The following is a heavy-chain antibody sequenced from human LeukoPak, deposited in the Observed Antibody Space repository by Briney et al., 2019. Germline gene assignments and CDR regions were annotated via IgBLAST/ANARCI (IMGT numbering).Heavy chain of an antibody. J-gene: IGHJ3*02. CDR1: GGTFSSYA. Sequence: SVKVSCKASGGTFSSYAISWVRQVPGQGLEWMGGIIPIFGTANYAQKFQGRVTITADESSSTAYMELSSLRSEDTAVYYCARLRADVNYYDSSGYTVGAFDIWGQGTMVTVSS. D-gene: IGHD3-22*01. CDR3: ARLRADVNYYDSSGYTVGAFDI. V-gene: IGHV1-69*01. CDR2: IIPIFGTA.